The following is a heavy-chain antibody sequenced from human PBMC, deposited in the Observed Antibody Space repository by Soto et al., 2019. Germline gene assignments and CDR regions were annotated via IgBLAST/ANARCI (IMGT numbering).Heavy chain of an antibody. CDR1: GGTFSSYA. D-gene: IGHD5-12*01. V-gene: IGHV1-69*13. J-gene: IGHJ4*02. CDR2: IVPIVDTS. Sequence: SVKVSCKTSGGTFSSYAISWVRQAPGQGLEWMGGIVPIVDTSTYAQKFQGRVTITADESTSTAYMELSSLRSDDAAIYYCVRVVPIPGYTHNRGQATLVTGSS. CDR3: VRVVPIPGYTHN.